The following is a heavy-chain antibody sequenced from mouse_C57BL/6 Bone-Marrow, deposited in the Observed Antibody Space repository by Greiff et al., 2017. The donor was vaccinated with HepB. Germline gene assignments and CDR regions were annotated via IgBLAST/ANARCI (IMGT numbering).Heavy chain of an antibody. V-gene: IGHV1-55*01. CDR3: ARCGYSNPYAMDD. CDR1: GYTFTSYW. D-gene: IGHD2-5*01. CDR2: IYPGSGST. J-gene: IGHJ4*01. Sequence: QVQLQQPGAELVKPGASVKMSCKASGYTFTSYWITWVKQRPGQGLEWIGEIYPGSGSTNYNEKFKSKTTLTVNTSASTAYIQLSSLTSEDAAVYYCARCGYSNPYAMDDWGQGTSVTVSS.